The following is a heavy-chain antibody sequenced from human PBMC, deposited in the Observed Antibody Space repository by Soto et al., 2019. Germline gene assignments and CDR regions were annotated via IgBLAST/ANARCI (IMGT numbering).Heavy chain of an antibody. CDR1: GFTFTSSA. CDR3: VAPRSIAVAGGDYYYYYVMDV. CDR2: IVVGSGNT. J-gene: IGHJ6*02. D-gene: IGHD6-19*01. Sequence: ASVKVSCKASGFTFTSSAVQWVRQARGQRLEWIGWIVVGSGNTNYAQKFQERVTITRDMSTSTAYMELSSLRSEDTAVYYCVAPRSIAVAGGDYYYYYVMDVWGQGTTVTVSS. V-gene: IGHV1-58*01.